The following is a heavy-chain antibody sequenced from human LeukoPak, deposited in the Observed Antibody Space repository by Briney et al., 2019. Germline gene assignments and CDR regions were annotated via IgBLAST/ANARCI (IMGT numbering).Heavy chain of an antibody. Sequence: ASVTVSCKASGYTFTGYYMHWVRQAPGQGLEWMGWINPNGGGTNYAQKFQGRVTMTRDTSISTAYMELSRLRSDDTAVYYCARGMYYYDSSGYYYGYWGQGTLVTVSS. CDR3: ARGMYYYDSSGYYYGY. CDR1: GYTFTGYY. J-gene: IGHJ4*02. CDR2: INPNGGGT. D-gene: IGHD3-22*01. V-gene: IGHV1-2*02.